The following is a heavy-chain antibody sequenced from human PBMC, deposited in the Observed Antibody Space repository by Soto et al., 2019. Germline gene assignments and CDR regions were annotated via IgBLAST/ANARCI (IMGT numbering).Heavy chain of an antibody. CDR1: GESFSGYY. D-gene: IGHD3-16*02. V-gene: IGHV4-34*01. Sequence: LSLTCAVYGESFSGYYWSWIRQPPGKGLEWIGEINHSGSTNYNPSLKSRVTISVDTSKNQFSLKLSSVTAADTAVYYCARGGRYFSRWPTNWFDPWGQGTLVTVSS. CDR3: ARGGRYFSRWPTNWFDP. CDR2: INHSGST. J-gene: IGHJ5*02.